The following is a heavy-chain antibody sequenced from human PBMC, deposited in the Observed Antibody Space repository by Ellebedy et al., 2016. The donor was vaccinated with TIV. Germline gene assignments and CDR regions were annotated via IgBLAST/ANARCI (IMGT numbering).Heavy chain of an antibody. J-gene: IGHJ3*02. Sequence: ASVKVSXXASGYTFTSYGISWVRQAPGQGLEWMGWISAYNGNTNYAQKLQGRVTMTTDTSTSTAYMELRSLRSDDTAVYYCAFTIIAVAGTGAFDIWGQGTMVTVSS. CDR2: ISAYNGNT. V-gene: IGHV1-18*01. CDR1: GYTFTSYG. D-gene: IGHD6-19*01. CDR3: AFTIIAVAGTGAFDI.